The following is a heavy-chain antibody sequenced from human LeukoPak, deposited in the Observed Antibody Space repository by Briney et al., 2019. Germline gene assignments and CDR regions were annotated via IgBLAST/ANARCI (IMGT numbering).Heavy chain of an antibody. CDR3: ARDLSLGAPGGFDY. CDR2: ISSSSTYI. V-gene: IGHV3-21*01. Sequence: GGSLRLSCAASGLTFRSYSMNWVRQAPGKGLEWVSTISSSSTYIYYADSVKGRFTISRDNAENSVYLQMDSLRGDDTAVYYCARDLSLGAPGGFDYWGQGTLATVSS. D-gene: IGHD3-16*01. J-gene: IGHJ4*02. CDR1: GLTFRSYS.